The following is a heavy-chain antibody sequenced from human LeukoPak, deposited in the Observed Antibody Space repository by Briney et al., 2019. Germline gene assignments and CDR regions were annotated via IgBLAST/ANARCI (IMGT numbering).Heavy chain of an antibody. CDR1: GFTFDDYV. J-gene: IGHJ3*02. D-gene: IGHD6-6*01. CDR2: ISWNSGSI. Sequence: PGVSLRLSCAASGFTFDDYVMLWLRQAPGKGLEGFIGISWNSGSIGYADSVRGRFTISRDNAKNSLYLQMNSLRAEDTALYYCAKWGIAARIDAFDIWGQGTMVTVSS. V-gene: IGHV3-9*01. CDR3: AKWGIAARIDAFDI.